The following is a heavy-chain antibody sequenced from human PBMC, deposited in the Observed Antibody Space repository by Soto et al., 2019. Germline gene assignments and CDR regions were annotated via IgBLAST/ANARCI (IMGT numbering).Heavy chain of an antibody. Sequence: SETLSLTCTVSGGSISSGGYYWSWNRQHPGKGLEWIGYIYDSGSTYYNPFLKSRVTISVDSSKNQFSLKLSSVTDANTAVYYCARGESYYDFWSGYYFGPWFDSWGQGTLVTVSS. V-gene: IGHV4-31*03. J-gene: IGHJ5*01. CDR1: GGSISSGGYY. D-gene: IGHD3-3*01. CDR2: IYDSGST. CDR3: ARGESYYDFWSGYYFGPWFDS.